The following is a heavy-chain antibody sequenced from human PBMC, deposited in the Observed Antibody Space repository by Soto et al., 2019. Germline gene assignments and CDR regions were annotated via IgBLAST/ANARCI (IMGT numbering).Heavy chain of an antibody. CDR1: GGSISSYY. V-gene: IGHV4-59*01. Sequence: SETLSLTCTVSGGSISSYYWSWIRQPPGKGLEWIGYIYYSGSTNYNPSLKSRVTISVDTSKNQFSLKLSSVTAADTAVYYCARLIVVVPAAMEYYHYMDVWGKGTTVTVSS. J-gene: IGHJ6*03. D-gene: IGHD2-2*01. CDR2: IYYSGST. CDR3: ARLIVVVPAAMEYYHYMDV.